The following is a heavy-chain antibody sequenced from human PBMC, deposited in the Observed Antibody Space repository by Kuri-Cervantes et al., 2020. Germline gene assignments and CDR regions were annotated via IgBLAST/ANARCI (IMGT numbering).Heavy chain of an antibody. V-gene: IGHV1-18*01. Sequence: ASVKVSCKASGYTFAKNGISWVRQAPGQGLEWMGWISDYNGDTNYAQKLQGRVTMTTDTSTSTAYMELRSLRSDDTAVYYCARALPVSSSWYGGYYFDYWGQGTLVTVSS. CDR1: GYTFAKNG. J-gene: IGHJ4*02. D-gene: IGHD6-13*01. CDR3: ARALPVSSSWYGGYYFDY. CDR2: ISDYNGDT.